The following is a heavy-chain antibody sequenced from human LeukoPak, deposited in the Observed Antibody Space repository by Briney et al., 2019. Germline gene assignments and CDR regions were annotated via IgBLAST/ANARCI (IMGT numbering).Heavy chain of an antibody. D-gene: IGHD6-6*01. J-gene: IGHJ4*02. CDR3: AREVELVLVY. Sequence: GGSLRLSSAPSGFTVSSNYMSWVRQAPGKGLEWVSVIYSGGSTYYADSVKGRFTISRDNSKNTLYLQMNSLRAEDTAVYYCAREVELVLVYWGQGTLVTVSS. V-gene: IGHV3-53*01. CDR2: IYSGGST. CDR1: GFTVSSNY.